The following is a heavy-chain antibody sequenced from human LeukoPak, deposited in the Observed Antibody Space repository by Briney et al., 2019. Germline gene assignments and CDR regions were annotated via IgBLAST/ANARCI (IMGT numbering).Heavy chain of an antibody. V-gene: IGHV3-48*03. D-gene: IGHD2-21*02. CDR3: ARVAYCAGDCHHMDS. CDR2: ISSSGGTM. CDR1: GFTFSSYE. Sequence: GGSLRLSCAASGFTFSSYEMNWVRQAPGKGLEWVSYISSSGGTMYYADSVKGRFTISRDNAKNSLYLQMNSLRAEDTAVYYCARVAYCAGDCHHMDSWGQGTLVTVSS. J-gene: IGHJ4*02.